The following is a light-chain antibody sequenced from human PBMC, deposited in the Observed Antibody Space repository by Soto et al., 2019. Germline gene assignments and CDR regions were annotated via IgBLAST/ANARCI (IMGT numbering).Light chain of an antibody. CDR2: EVN. CDR3: SSYAGSNNFV. J-gene: IGLJ1*01. CDR1: SSDVGAYNY. Sequence: QSALTQPPSASGSPGQSVTISCTGTSSDVGAYNYVSWYQQHPGKAPKVMIYEVNKRPSGVPDRCSGSKSGNTASLTVSGLQAEDEADYYCSSYAGSNNFVFGIGTKLTVL. V-gene: IGLV2-8*01.